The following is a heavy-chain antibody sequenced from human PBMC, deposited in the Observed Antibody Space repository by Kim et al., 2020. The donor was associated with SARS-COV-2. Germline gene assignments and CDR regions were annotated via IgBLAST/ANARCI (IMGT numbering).Heavy chain of an antibody. D-gene: IGHD3-22*01. Sequence: GGSLRLSCAASGFTFSSYSMNWVRQAPGKGLEWVSYISSSSSTIYYADSVKGRFTISRDNAKNSLYLQMNSLRDEDTAVYYCARSNYYDSSGYYYPHKTFDYWGQGTLVTVSS. CDR2: ISSSSSTI. J-gene: IGHJ4*02. CDR3: ARSNYYDSSGYYYPHKTFDY. CDR1: GFTFSSYS. V-gene: IGHV3-48*02.